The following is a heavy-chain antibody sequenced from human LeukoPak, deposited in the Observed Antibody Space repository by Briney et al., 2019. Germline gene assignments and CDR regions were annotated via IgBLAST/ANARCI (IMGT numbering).Heavy chain of an antibody. CDR2: IIPIFGTA. D-gene: IGHD2-15*01. CDR1: GGTFISYG. J-gene: IGHJ6*02. Sequence: SSVTVSCNASGGTFISYGISWVRQAPGQGLEWMGGIIPIFGTANYAQKFQGRVTITADESTSTAYMELSSLRSEDTAVYYCARTGENPPAATLYGMDVWGQGTTVTVSS. V-gene: IGHV1-69*13. CDR3: ARTGENPPAATLYGMDV.